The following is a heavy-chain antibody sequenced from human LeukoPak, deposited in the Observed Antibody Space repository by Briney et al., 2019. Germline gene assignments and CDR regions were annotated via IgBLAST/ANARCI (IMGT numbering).Heavy chain of an antibody. V-gene: IGHV4-34*01. Sequence: SETLSLTCAVYGGSFSGYYWSWIRQPPGKGLEWIGEINHSGSTNYNPSLKTRVTISVDTSKNQFSLKLSSVTAADTAVYYCARGSLLVPAAIIAEYYFDYWGQGTKVTVSS. CDR3: ARGSLLVPAAIIAEYYFDY. CDR1: GGSFSGYY. D-gene: IGHD2-2*02. J-gene: IGHJ4*02. CDR2: INHSGST.